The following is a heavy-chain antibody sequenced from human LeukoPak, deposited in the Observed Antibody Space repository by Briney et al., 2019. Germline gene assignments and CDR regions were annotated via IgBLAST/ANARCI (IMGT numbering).Heavy chain of an antibody. V-gene: IGHV1-24*01. CDR3: ATCPPPVGSTSCYFDY. CDR2: FDPEDGET. J-gene: IGHJ4*02. CDR1: GYTLTELS. Sequence: EASVKVSCKVSGYTLTELSMHWVRQAPGKGLEWMGGFDPEDGETIYAQKFQGRVTMTEDTSTDTAYMELSSLRSEDTAVYYCATCPPPVGSTSCYFDYWGQGTLVTVSS. D-gene: IGHD2-2*01.